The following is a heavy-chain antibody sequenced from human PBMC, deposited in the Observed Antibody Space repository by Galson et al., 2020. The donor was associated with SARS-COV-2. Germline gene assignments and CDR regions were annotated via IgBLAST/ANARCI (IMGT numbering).Heavy chain of an antibody. Sequence: GGSLRLSCAASGFTFSSYGMHWVRQAPGKGLEWVAVIWYDGSNKYYADSVKGRFTISRDNSKNTLYLQMNSLRAEDTAVYYCARDLRLGEELDYWGQGTLVTVSS. D-gene: IGHD3-16*01. CDR3: ARDLRLGEELDY. CDR1: GFTFSSYG. CDR2: IWYDGSNK. V-gene: IGHV3-33*01. J-gene: IGHJ4*02.